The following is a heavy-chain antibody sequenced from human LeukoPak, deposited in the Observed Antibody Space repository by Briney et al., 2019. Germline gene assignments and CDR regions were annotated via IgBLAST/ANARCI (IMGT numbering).Heavy chain of an antibody. CDR2: INHSGST. J-gene: IGHJ4*02. CDR3: ARASAGYGDYPFDY. CDR1: GGSFSGYY. Sequence: SETLSLTCAVYGGSFSGYYWSWTRQPPGKGLEWIGEINHSGSTNYNPSLKSRVTISVDTSKNQFSLKLSSVTAADTAVYYCARASAGYGDYPFDYWGQGTLVTVSS. V-gene: IGHV4-34*01. D-gene: IGHD4-17*01.